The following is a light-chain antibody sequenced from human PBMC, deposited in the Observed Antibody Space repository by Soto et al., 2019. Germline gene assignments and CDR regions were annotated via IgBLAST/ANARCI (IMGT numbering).Light chain of an antibody. CDR1: QDINNY. CDR2: DAS. CDR3: QQYDFLVT. Sequence: DIQMTQSPSSLSASVGDRVTITCQASQDINNYLNWYQLKPGKAPELLIYDASNLQTGVPTRFSGSGSGKRFTFTISSLQPEDIATYFCQQYDFLVTFGQGTRLEIQ. V-gene: IGKV1-33*01. J-gene: IGKJ5*01.